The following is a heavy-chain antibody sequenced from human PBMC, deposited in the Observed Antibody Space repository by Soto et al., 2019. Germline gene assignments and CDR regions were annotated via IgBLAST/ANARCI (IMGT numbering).Heavy chain of an antibody. CDR2: ISWDSSII. CDR1: GFTFDDYG. V-gene: IGHV3-9*01. J-gene: IGHJ4*02. Sequence: VQLVESGGGLVQPGRSLRLSCAASGFTFDDYGMHWVRLVPGKGLEWVAAISWDSSIIDYVDSVKGRFTISRGNARSSLYLQMNRLRPEDTALYYCAKAVTVGQKRWATYFDSWGQGTPVTVSS. CDR3: AKAVTVGQKRWATYFDS. D-gene: IGHD4-17*01.